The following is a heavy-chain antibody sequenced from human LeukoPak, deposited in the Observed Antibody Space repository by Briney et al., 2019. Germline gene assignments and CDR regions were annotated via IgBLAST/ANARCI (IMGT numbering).Heavy chain of an antibody. J-gene: IGHJ4*02. CDR2: ISGSGGST. CDR3: AKDPSWVITYCFDY. CDR1: GFTFSSYA. V-gene: IGHV3-23*01. D-gene: IGHD3-22*01. Sequence: GGSLRLSCEASGFTFSSYAMSWVRRAPGKGLEWVSAISGSGGSTYYADSVKGRFTISRDNSKNTLYLQMNSLRAEDTAVYYCAKDPSWVITYCFDYWGQGTLVTVSS.